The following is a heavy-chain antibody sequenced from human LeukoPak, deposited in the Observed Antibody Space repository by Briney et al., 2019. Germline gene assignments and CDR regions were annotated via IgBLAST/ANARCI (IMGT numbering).Heavy chain of an antibody. V-gene: IGHV3-23*01. CDR2: ISGSGGAT. Sequence: GGSLRLSCAASAFTFSNYAMTWVRQAPGQGLEWVSAISGSGGATFHADSVKDRFTISRDNSKNTLYLQMNSLRGDDTAVYYCAKDPYVSGTSYPTTFYGFDVWGQGTTVTVSS. CDR1: AFTFSNYA. J-gene: IGHJ6*02. CDR3: AKDPYVSGTSYPTTFYGFDV. D-gene: IGHD3-10*01.